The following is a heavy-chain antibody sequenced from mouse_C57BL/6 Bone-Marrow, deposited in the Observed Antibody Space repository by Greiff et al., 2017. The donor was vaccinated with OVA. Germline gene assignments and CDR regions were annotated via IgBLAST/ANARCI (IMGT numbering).Heavy chain of an antibody. D-gene: IGHD3-2*02. Sequence: QVQLQQSGAELARPGASVKLSCKASGYTFTSYGISWVKQRTGQGLEWIGEIYPRSGNTYYNEKFKGKATLTADKSSSTAYMELRSLTSEDSAVYFCARLTAQAYYFDYWGQGTTLTVSS. V-gene: IGHV1-81*01. CDR1: GYTFTSYG. CDR2: IYPRSGNT. J-gene: IGHJ2*01. CDR3: ARLTAQAYYFDY.